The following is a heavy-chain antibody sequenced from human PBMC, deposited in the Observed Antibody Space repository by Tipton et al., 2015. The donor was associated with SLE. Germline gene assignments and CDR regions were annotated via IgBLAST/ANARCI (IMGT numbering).Heavy chain of an antibody. V-gene: IGHV3-72*01. CDR2: SRNKANSYMT. D-gene: IGHD1-14*01. Sequence: SLRLSCAASGFSFSDHYMDWVRQAPGKGLEWVGRSRNKANSYMTEYAAPVKGRFSISRDESQNLLPLQMNSLKTEDTAVYYCTRSRTPGRFDPWGQGTLVIVSS. CDR3: TRSRTPGRFDP. CDR1: GFSFSDHY. J-gene: IGHJ5*02.